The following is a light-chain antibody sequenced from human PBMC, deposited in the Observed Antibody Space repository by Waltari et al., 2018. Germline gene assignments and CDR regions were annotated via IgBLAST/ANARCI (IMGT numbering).Light chain of an antibody. Sequence: DIVLTQSPGSLSLSRGERATLSCRASQCVSSSYLAWYQQKPGQAPRLLIYGASSRATGIPDRFSGSGSGTDFSLTISRLEPEDFAVYYCQRYGSLPLTFGGGTKVEIK. CDR1: QCVSSSY. CDR3: QRYGSLPLT. V-gene: IGKV3-20*01. CDR2: GAS. J-gene: IGKJ4*01.